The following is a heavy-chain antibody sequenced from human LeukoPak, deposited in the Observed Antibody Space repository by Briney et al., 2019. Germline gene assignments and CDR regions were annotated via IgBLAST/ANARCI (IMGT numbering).Heavy chain of an antibody. J-gene: IGHJ3*02. Sequence: GGSLRLSCAASGFTFSSYSINSVRPHPRNWLGWVSSISGSSSYIYYAASVECPFTISRDNAKNSMYLQMNSLRAGDTAVYYCARDPFYSMKVVARGAFDIWGQGTMVTVSS. CDR3: ARDPFYSMKVVARGAFDI. V-gene: IGHV3-21*01. CDR2: ISGSSSYI. D-gene: IGHD3-22*01. CDR1: GFTFSSYS.